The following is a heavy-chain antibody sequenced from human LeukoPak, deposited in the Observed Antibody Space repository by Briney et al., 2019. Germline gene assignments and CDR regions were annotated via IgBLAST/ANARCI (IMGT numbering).Heavy chain of an antibody. CDR3: ARVVNWGLRYFDL. J-gene: IGHJ2*01. CDR1: GGSVSSGSYY. V-gene: IGHV4-61*01. CDR2: IYSSGTT. D-gene: IGHD7-27*01. Sequence: SETLSLTCTVSGGSVSSGSYYWSWIRQPPGMGLEWIGYIYSSGTTNYSPSLKSRVTISVDTSKNQFSLKLTSVTAADTAVYYCARVVNWGLRYFDLWGRGTLVTVSS.